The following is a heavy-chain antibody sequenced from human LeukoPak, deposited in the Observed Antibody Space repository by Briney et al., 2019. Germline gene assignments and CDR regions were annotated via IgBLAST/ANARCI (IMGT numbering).Heavy chain of an antibody. CDR1: GFTFSSYW. CDR3: ARVRYYDSPDY. D-gene: IGHD3-22*01. Sequence: GGSLRLSCAASGFTFSSYWMHWVRQAPGKGLVWVSRVNSDGSTTNYADSVKGRFTISRDNAKNTLYMQMNSLRAEDTAVYYCARVRYYDSPDYWGQGTLVTVSS. V-gene: IGHV3-74*01. J-gene: IGHJ4*02. CDR2: VNSDGSTT.